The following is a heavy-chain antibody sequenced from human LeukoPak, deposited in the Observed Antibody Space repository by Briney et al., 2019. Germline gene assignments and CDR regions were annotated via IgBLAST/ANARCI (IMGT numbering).Heavy chain of an antibody. V-gene: IGHV4-59*01. Sequence: PSETLSLTCTVSGGPISSYSWSWIRQPPGKGLEWIGYIYYSGSTNYNPSLKSRVTISVDTSKNQFSLKLSSVTAADTAVYYCARGEDFLDYWGQGTLVTVSS. J-gene: IGHJ4*02. D-gene: IGHD2-15*01. CDR2: IYYSGST. CDR3: ARGEDFLDY. CDR1: GGPISSYS.